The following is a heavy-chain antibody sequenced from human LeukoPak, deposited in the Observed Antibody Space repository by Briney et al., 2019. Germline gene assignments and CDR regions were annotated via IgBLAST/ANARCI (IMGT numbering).Heavy chain of an antibody. CDR2: FGGRGGST. CDR1: GFTFSSYA. J-gene: IGHJ5*02. CDR3: ATFDASGDYYGTFDP. V-gene: IGHV3-23*01. Sequence: GSLRLSCAASGFTFSSYAMSWVRQAPGRGLEWVSSFGGRGGSTYYAGSVKGRFTISRDNSKKNLYLQMNSLRAEDTAVYYCATFDASGDYYGTFDPWGQGTLVTVSS. D-gene: IGHD3-22*01.